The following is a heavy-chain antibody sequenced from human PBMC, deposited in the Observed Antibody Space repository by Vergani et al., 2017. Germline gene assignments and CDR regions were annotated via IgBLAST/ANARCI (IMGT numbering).Heavy chain of an antibody. J-gene: IGHJ6*03. CDR2: ISSSSSYI. CDR1: GFTFSSYS. V-gene: IGHV3-21*01. Sequence: EVQLVESGGGLVQPGGSLRLSCAASGFTFSSYSMNWVRQAPGKGLEWVSSISSSSSYIYYADSVKGRFTISRDNAKNSLYLQMNSLRAEDTAVYYCAREGRDYYYYMDVWGKGTTVTVSS. CDR3: AREGRDYYYYMDV.